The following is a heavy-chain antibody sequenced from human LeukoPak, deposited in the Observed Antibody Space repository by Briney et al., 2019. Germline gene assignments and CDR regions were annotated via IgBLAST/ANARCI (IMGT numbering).Heavy chain of an antibody. CDR3: AKDNDGYNGGFDY. CDR2: ISSSGSTI. J-gene: IGHJ4*02. CDR1: GFTFSSYE. Sequence: GGSLRLSCAASGFTFSSYEMNWVRQAPGKGLEWVSYISSSGSTIYYADSVKGRFTIPRDNAKNSLYLQMNSLRVEDTALYYCAKDNDGYNGGFDYWGQGTLVTVSS. D-gene: IGHD5-24*01. V-gene: IGHV3-48*03.